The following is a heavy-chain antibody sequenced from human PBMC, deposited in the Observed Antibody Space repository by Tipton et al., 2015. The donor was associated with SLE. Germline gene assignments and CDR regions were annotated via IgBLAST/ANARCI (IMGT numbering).Heavy chain of an antibody. CDR1: GDSISPNF. CDR3: ARGEDDYHSKGGWLDP. J-gene: IGHJ5*02. CDR2: VSYAGRT. Sequence: TLSLTCTVSGDSISPNFWSWIRQPPGKGLEWIGYVSYAGRTNYNPSLKGRVTMSIDTSRNQFSLKLSSVTAADTAVYYCARGEDDYHSKGGWLDPWGQGSLVTVSS. D-gene: IGHD4-11*01. V-gene: IGHV4-59*01.